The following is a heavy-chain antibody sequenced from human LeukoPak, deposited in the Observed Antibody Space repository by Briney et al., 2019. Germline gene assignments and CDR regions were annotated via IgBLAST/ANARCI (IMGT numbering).Heavy chain of an antibody. V-gene: IGHV4-59*01. D-gene: IGHD2-2*01. CDR1: GGSISSYY. Sequence: SETLSLTCTVAGGSISSYYWSWIRQPPGKGLEWIGYIYYSGSTNYSPSLKSRVTISVDTSKNQFSLKLSSVTAADTAVYYCARGIYCSTTSCYYQIDYWGQGTLVTVSP. CDR3: ARGIYCSTTSCYYQIDY. J-gene: IGHJ4*02. CDR2: IYYSGST.